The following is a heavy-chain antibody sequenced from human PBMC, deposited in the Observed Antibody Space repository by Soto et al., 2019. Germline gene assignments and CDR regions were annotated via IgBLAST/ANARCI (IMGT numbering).Heavy chain of an antibody. CDR1: GGSIRSHN. J-gene: IGHJ6*03. Sequence: QVQLQESGPGLVKPSETLSLTCSVPGGSIRSHNWSWIRQPPGKGLEWIGCMYYSAMTEYNPSLKSRVTISADTSNNKVSLRLTSVTAADTAVYSCARHLFDSLKGYPYYYYMDVWGKGTAVTVSS. CDR2: MYYSAMT. V-gene: IGHV4-59*08. CDR3: ARHLFDSLKGYPYYYYMDV. D-gene: IGHD3-3*01.